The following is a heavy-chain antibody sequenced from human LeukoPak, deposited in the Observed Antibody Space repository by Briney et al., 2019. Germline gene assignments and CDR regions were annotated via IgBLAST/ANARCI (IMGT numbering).Heavy chain of an antibody. J-gene: IGHJ4*02. Sequence: GGSLRLSCAASGFTFNDYAMGWVRHAPGKGLEWVASIHHYGISKYYADSVKGRFTLSRDDSRNTVYLQLNNLRVEDTAIYYCARASWISTADAVCWGQGTQVTVSS. CDR3: ARASWISTADAVC. V-gene: IGHV3-23*01. CDR1: GFTFNDYA. D-gene: IGHD2-2*03. CDR2: IHHYGISK.